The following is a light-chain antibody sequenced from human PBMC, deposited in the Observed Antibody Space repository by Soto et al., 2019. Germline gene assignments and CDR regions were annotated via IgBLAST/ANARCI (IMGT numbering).Light chain of an antibody. CDR3: SSFTSRSTLV. CDR2: DVS. Sequence: QSALTQPASVSGSLGQSITISCTGTSSDVGGYNYVSWYQQHPGKAPELLIYDVSNRPSGVSNRFSGSKPGNTASLTISGLQAEDEADYYCSSFTSRSTLVFGGGTKLTVL. J-gene: IGLJ2*01. CDR1: SSDVGGYNY. V-gene: IGLV2-14*03.